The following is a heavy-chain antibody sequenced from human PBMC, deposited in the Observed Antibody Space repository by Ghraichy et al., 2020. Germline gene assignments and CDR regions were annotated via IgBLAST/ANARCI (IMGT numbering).Heavy chain of an antibody. Sequence: SQTLSLTCAISGDSISSNGVAWNWIRQSPSGGLEWLGRTYYKSKWYYDYAVSVRSRITINPDTSKNQFSLQLNSVTPEDTAVYYCAREMSFGPWYENYYYMDVWGKGTTVIVSS. CDR3: AREMSFGPWYENYYYMDV. V-gene: IGHV6-1*01. D-gene: IGHD6-13*01. J-gene: IGHJ6*03. CDR2: TYYKSKWYY. CDR1: GDSISSNGVA.